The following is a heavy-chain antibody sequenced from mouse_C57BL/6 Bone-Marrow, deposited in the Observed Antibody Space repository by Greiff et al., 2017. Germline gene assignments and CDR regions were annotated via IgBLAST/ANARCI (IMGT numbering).Heavy chain of an antibody. CDR1: GFSLTSYG. V-gene: IGHV2-2*01. J-gene: IGHJ3*01. Sequence: VKLQESGPGLVQPSQSLSITCTVSGFSLTSYGVHWVRQSPGKGLEWLGVIWSGGSTDYNAAFISRLSISKDNSKSQVFFKMNSLQADDTAIYYCASPPPFAYWGQGTLVTVSA. CDR2: IWSGGST. CDR3: ASPPPFAY.